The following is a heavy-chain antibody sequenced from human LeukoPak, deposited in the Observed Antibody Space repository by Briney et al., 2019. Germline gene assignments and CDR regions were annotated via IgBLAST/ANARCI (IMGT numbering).Heavy chain of an antibody. CDR2: IYHSGST. CDR1: GYSISSGYY. J-gene: IGHJ6*03. D-gene: IGHD3-16*01. V-gene: IGHV4-38-2*02. CDR3: ARVKKGDYMDV. Sequence: SETLSLTCTVSGYSISSGYYWGWIRQPPGKGLEWIGSIYHSGSTYYNPSLKSRITISVDTSKNQLSLKLNSVIAADTAVYYCARVKKGDYMDVWGKGTTVTVSS.